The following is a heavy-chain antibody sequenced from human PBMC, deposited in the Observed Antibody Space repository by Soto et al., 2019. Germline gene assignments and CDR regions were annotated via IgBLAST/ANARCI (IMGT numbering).Heavy chain of an antibody. J-gene: IGHJ3*02. CDR1: GFTFSSYG. Sequence: EVQLVESGGGLVKPGGSLRLSCAASGFTFSSYGMNWVRQAPGKGLEWVSSISSSSSYIYYADSVKGRFTISRDNAKNSLYLQMNSLRAEDTAVYHCARGPEPAPPQLGPGDDFWSLDAFDIWGQGTMVTVSS. CDR3: ARGPEPAPPQLGPGDDFWSLDAFDI. CDR2: ISSSSSYI. V-gene: IGHV3-21*01. D-gene: IGHD3-3*01.